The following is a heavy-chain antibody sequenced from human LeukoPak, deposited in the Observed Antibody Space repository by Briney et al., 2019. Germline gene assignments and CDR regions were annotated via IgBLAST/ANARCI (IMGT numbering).Heavy chain of an antibody. CDR2: VYSSGIT. D-gene: IGHD1-26*01. V-gene: IGHV4-4*07. Sequence: RPSETLSLTCTVSGGSINNYDWTWIRKPAAKGQEWIGRVYSSGITDYNPSHKARVTISVDMYKTQFSLEETSVSAADTAVYVCASGAGRDTGGAFDYWGQGTLATVSS. J-gene: IGHJ4*02. CDR3: ASGAGRDTGGAFDY. CDR1: GGSINNYD.